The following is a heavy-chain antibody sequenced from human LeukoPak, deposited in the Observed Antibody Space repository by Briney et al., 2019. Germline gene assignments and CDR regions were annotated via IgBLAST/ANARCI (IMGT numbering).Heavy chain of an antibody. CDR3: ARVAITMFGSPGSDAFDV. CDR2: IKQDGSEK. J-gene: IGHJ3*01. D-gene: IGHD3-3*01. V-gene: IGHV3-7*01. CDR1: GFTFSSYW. Sequence: PGGSLRLSRAASGFTFSSYWMSWVRQAPGKGLEWVANIKQDGSEKYYVDSVKGRFTLSRDNAKDSLYLQMNSLRADDTAVYFCARVAITMFGSPGSDAFDVWGRGTLVTVSS.